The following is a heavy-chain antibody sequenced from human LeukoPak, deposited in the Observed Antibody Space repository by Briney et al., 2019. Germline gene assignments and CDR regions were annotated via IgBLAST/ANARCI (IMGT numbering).Heavy chain of an antibody. CDR3: AREYYDSSGRKHGFDA. CDR2: IDPHSGGT. V-gene: IGHV1-2*02. CDR1: GYTFIDYY. D-gene: IGHD3-22*01. Sequence: ASVKVSCKASGYTFIDYYMHWVRQAPGQGLEWMGWIDPHSGGTKYAQKLQGRVTMTRDTSISTAYMELSRLRSDDTAIYYCAREYYDSSGRKHGFDAWGQGTKVIVSS. J-gene: IGHJ3*01.